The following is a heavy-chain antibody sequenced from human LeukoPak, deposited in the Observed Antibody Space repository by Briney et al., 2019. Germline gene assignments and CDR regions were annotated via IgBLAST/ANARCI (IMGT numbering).Heavy chain of an antibody. V-gene: IGHV3-11*01. CDR1: GFTFSDYY. Sequence: PGGSLRLSCAASGFTFSDYYMSWIRQAPGKGLEWVSYISSSGSTIYYADSVKGRFTISGDNAKNSLYLQMNSLRAEDTAVYYCARDRPDIVVVVAAVGEHGMDVWGQGTTVTVSS. J-gene: IGHJ6*02. CDR2: ISSSGSTI. CDR3: ARDRPDIVVVVAAVGEHGMDV. D-gene: IGHD2-15*01.